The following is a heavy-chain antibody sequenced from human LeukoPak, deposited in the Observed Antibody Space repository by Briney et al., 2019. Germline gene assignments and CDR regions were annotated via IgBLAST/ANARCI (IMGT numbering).Heavy chain of an antibody. CDR3: ARAVLRLGELSFNDYYYMDV. J-gene: IGHJ6*03. V-gene: IGHV1-69*13. D-gene: IGHD3-16*02. CDR2: IIPIFGTA. CDR1: GYTFTTYA. Sequence: GASVKVSCKASGYTFTTYAMNWVRQAPGQGLEWMGGIIPIFGTANYAQKFQGRVTITADESTSTAYMELSSLRSEDTAVYYCARAVLRLGELSFNDYYYMDVWGKGTTVTISS.